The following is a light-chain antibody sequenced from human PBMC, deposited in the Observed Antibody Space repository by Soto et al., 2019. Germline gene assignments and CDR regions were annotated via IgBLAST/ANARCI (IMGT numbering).Light chain of an antibody. Sequence: IVLTQYPGTLSLSPGERTTLSCRASQSISRYLAWYQQKPGQGPRLLIYGASSRATRTPDRFSGSGSGTDFTLTINRLEPEDFALYYCQQYGSSPPTFGQGSKV. CDR1: QSISRY. J-gene: IGKJ1*01. CDR3: QQYGSSPPT. V-gene: IGKV3-20*01. CDR2: GAS.